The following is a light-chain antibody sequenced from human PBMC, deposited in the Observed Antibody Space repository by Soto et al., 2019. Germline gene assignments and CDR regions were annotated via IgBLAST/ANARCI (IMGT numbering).Light chain of an antibody. CDR2: EVN. CDR3: SAYSDIDTKV. CDR1: SNDVGAYIY. V-gene: IGLV2-14*03. J-gene: IGLJ1*01. Sequence: QSALTQPASVSGSPGQSITISCGGTSNDVGAYIYVSWYQQFPGKAPKLILYEVNNRPSGVSNRFSGSKSDNTASLTISGPQPGGEADYYCSAYSDIDTKVFGTGTKLTVL.